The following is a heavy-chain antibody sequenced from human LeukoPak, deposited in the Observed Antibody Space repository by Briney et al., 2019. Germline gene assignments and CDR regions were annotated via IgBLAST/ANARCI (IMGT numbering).Heavy chain of an antibody. CDR2: ISRRSTYI. CDR1: GFTVSNYT. J-gene: IGHJ5*02. D-gene: IGHD1-26*01. CDR3: ARAQVGYNWFDP. V-gene: IGHV3-21*01. Sequence: GGSLRLPCATSGFTVSNYTINWVRQPPGKGLEWVSSISRRSTYIYYADSVKGRFTISKDNAKNSLYLQMDSLRAEDTAVYYCARAQVGYNWFDPWGQGTLVTVSS.